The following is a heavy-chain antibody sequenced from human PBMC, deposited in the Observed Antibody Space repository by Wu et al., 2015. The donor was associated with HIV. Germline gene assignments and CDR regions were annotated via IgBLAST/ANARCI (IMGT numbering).Heavy chain of an antibody. CDR2: VNPNSGNT. Sequence: QVQLVQSGAEVKKPGASVKVSCKASGYTFTTYDINWVRQATGQGLEWMGWVNPNSGNTGYAQMFQGRVTMTRNTSISTAYMELSSLTSEDTALYYCARVIHRRLPAAGTDYYYYGMDVWGQGTTVTVSS. CDR3: ARVIHRRLPAAGTDYYYYGMDV. J-gene: IGHJ6*02. CDR1: GYTFTTYD. D-gene: IGHD6-13*01. V-gene: IGHV1-8*01.